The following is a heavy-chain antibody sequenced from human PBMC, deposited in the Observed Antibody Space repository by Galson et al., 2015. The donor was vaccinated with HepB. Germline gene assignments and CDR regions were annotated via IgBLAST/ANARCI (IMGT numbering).Heavy chain of an antibody. CDR2: INHSGST. Sequence: SETLSLTCAVYGGSFSGYYWSWIRQPPGKGLEWIGEINHSGSTNYNPSLKSRVTISVDTSKNQFSLKLSSVTAADTAVYYCARGGIARIYYYDSSGTGRPEFDYWGQGTLVTVSS. CDR1: GGSFSGYY. CDR3: ARGGIARIYYYDSSGTGRPEFDY. D-gene: IGHD3-22*01. J-gene: IGHJ4*02. V-gene: IGHV4-34*01.